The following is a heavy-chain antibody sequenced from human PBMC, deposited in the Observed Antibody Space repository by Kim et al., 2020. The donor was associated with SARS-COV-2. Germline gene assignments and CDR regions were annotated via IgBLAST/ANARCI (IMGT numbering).Heavy chain of an antibody. V-gene: IGHV1-24*01. D-gene: IGHD3-22*01. CDR1: GYTLTELS. CDR3: ATAPPTYYYDSSDHRYFDY. CDR2: FDPEDGET. Sequence: ASVKVSCKVSGYTLTELSMHWVRQAPGKGLEWMGGFDPEDGETIYAQKFQGRVTMTEDTSTDTAYMELSSLRSEDTAVYYCATAPPTYYYDSSDHRYFDYWGQGTLVTVSS. J-gene: IGHJ4*02.